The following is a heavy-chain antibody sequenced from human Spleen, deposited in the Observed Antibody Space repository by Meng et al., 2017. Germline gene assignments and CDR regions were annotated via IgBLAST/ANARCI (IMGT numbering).Heavy chain of an antibody. J-gene: IGHJ4*02. CDR2: ISAYNGNT. D-gene: IGHD6-13*01. V-gene: IGHV1-18*01. CDR1: GYTFTSYG. CDR3: VRDEDISAAGKLFGDY. Sequence: ASVKVSCKASGYTFTSYGISWVRQAPGQGLEWMGWISAYNGNTNYAQKFQGRVTITADKSTSTAYMELSSLRSEDTAVYYCVRDEDISAAGKLFGDYWGQGTLVTVSS.